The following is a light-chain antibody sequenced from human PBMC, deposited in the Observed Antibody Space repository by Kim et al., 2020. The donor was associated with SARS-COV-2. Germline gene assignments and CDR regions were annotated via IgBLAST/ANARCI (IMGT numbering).Light chain of an antibody. J-gene: IGLJ3*02. CDR1: SGDVGGYNY. Sequence: GQSVTISCTGTSGDVGGYNYASWYQQYPGKAHKLIIYEVSKRPSGVPDRFSGSKSGNTASLTVSGLQADDEADYYCSSYAGSSNLVFGGGTKLTVL. V-gene: IGLV2-8*01. CDR2: EVS. CDR3: SSYAGSSNLV.